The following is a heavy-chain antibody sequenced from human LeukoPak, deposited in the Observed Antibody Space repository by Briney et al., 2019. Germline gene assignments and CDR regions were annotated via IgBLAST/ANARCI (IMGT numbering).Heavy chain of an antibody. Sequence: SETLSLTCTVSGGSISSSGYYWGWIRQPPGKGLEWIGSIYYSGSTYYNPSLKSRVTISVDTSKNQFSLKLSSVTAADTAVYYCARDHSRGELHYFDYWGQGTLVTVSS. J-gene: IGHJ4*02. CDR1: GGSISSSGYY. CDR3: ARDHSRGELHYFDY. V-gene: IGHV4-39*07. CDR2: IYYSGST. D-gene: IGHD1-26*01.